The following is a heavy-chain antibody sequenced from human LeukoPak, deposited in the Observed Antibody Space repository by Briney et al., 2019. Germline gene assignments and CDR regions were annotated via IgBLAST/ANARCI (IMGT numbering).Heavy chain of an antibody. Sequence: GGSLRLSCAASGFTFSSCAMTWVRQAPGKGLEWVSTISGSGGTTYYADSVKGRFTISRDNAKNTLYLQINSLRAEDTAVYYCARGRVTSSWYYFDYWGQGALVTVSS. CDR2: ISGSGGTT. D-gene: IGHD6-13*01. J-gene: IGHJ4*02. CDR3: ARGRVTSSWYYFDY. V-gene: IGHV3-23*01. CDR1: GFTFSSCA.